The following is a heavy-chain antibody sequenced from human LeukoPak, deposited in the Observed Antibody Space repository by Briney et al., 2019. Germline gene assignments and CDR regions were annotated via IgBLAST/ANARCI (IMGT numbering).Heavy chain of an antibody. CDR1: GDSISSGIYY. D-gene: IGHD1-26*01. J-gene: IGHJ5*02. CDR3: ARERGGYYGNWFDP. CDR2: IYLNGNT. V-gene: IGHV4-61*02. Sequence: SEALSLTCSVSGDSISSGIYYWRWLRQPAGKGLEWIGRIYLNGNTHNNHSRKSRANLSINTSRNQFSLKVTAVTAADSGIYYCARERGGYYGNWFDPWGQGTRVTVSS.